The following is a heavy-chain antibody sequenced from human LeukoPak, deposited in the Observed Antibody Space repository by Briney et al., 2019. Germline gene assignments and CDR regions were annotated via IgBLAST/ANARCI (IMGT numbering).Heavy chain of an antibody. J-gene: IGHJ3*02. CDR1: GDTVSSNTAA. V-gene: IGHV6-1*01. Sequence: KLSQTLSLTCAISGDTVSSNTAAWNWVRQSPSRGLEWLGRTYYRSKWSKNYAVSVKSRITINPDTSKNQFSLQLNSVTPEDTAVYYCARGDQAFDIWGQGTMVTVSS. CDR3: ARGDQAFDI. CDR2: TYYRSKWSK. D-gene: IGHD3-16*01.